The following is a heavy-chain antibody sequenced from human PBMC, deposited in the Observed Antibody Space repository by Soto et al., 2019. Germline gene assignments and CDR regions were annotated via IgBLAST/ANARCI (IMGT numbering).Heavy chain of an antibody. CDR2: IYHSGST. J-gene: IGHJ5*02. V-gene: IGHV4-4*02. CDR1: GGSISSSNW. CDR3: ARDLAYCGGDCYRGFDP. D-gene: IGHD2-21*02. Sequence: SETLSLTCAVSGGSISSSNWWSWVRQPPGKGLEWIGEIYHSGSTNYNPSLKSRVTISVDKSKNQFSLKLSSVTAADTAVYYCARDLAYCGGDCYRGFDPWGQGTLVTVSS.